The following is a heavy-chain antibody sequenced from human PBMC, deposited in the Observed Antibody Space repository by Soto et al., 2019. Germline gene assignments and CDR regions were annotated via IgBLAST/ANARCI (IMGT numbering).Heavy chain of an antibody. J-gene: IGHJ4*02. CDR3: ARSLAAAGTSLGPDY. CDR2: ISAYNGNT. CDR1: GYTFTSYG. V-gene: IGHV1-18*01. D-gene: IGHD6-13*01. Sequence: ASVKVSCKASGYTFTSYGISWVRQAPGQGLEWMGWISAYNGNTNYAQKLQGRVTMTTDTSTSTAYMELRSLRSDDTAVYYCARSLAAAGTSLGPDYWGQGTLVTVSS.